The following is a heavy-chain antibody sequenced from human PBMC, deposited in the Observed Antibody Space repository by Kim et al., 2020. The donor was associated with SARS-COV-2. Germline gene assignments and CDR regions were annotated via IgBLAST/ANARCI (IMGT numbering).Heavy chain of an antibody. J-gene: IGHJ4*02. V-gene: IGHV4-59*08. CDR1: GGSISSYY. Sequence: SETLSLTCTVTGGSISSYYWSWIRQPPGKGLEWIGYMYYSGSTNYNPSFTSRVTISVDTSKNQFSLKLSSVTAADTAGYYCASYSSSWSYFDYWGQGTLVTVSS. CDR2: MYYSGST. D-gene: IGHD6-13*01. CDR3: ASYSSSWSYFDY.